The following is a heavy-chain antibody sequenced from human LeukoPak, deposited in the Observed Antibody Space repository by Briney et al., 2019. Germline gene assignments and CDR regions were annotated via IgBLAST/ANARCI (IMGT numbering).Heavy chain of an antibody. V-gene: IGHV4-38-2*01. CDR1: GYSISSGYY. CDR2: IYHSGST. Sequence: KPSETLSLTCAVSGYSISSGYYWGWIRQPPGKGLEWIGSIYHSGSTYYNPSLKSRVTISVDTSKNQFSLKLSSVTAADTAVYYCARLSEYSYGYVGLWGQGTLVTVSS. CDR3: ARLSEYSYGYVGL. J-gene: IGHJ4*02. D-gene: IGHD5-18*01.